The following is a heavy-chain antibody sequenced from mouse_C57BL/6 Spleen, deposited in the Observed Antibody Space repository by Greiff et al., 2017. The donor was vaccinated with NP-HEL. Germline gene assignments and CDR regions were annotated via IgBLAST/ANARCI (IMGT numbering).Heavy chain of an antibody. CDR3: ASYYGSSSYYFDY. CDR1: GFTFSSYG. CDR2: ISSGGSYT. D-gene: IGHD1-1*01. V-gene: IGHV5-6*01. Sequence: EVQGVESGGDLVKPGGSLKLSCAASGFTFSSYGMSWVRQTPDKRLEWVATISSGGSYTYYPDSVKGRFTISRDNAKNTLYLQMSSLKSEDTAMYYCASYYGSSSYYFDYWGQGTTLTVSS. J-gene: IGHJ2*01.